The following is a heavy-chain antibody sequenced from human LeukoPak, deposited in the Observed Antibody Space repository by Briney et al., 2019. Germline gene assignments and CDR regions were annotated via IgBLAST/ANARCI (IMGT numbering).Heavy chain of an antibody. CDR3: ARDLFLGDWFDP. CDR2: INSDGSST. CDR1: GFTFSTYW. Sequence: GGSLRLSCAASGFTFSTYWMHWVRQAPGKGLVWVSRINSDGSSTSYADSVKGRFTISRDNAKSTLYLQMNSLRAEDTAVYYCARDLFLGDWFDPWGQGTLVTVSS. D-gene: IGHD3-16*01. V-gene: IGHV3-74*01. J-gene: IGHJ5*02.